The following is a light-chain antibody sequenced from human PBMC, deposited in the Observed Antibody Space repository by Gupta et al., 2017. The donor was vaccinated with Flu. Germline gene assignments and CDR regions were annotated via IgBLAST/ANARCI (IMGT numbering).Light chain of an antibody. V-gene: IGKV3-15*01. CDR3: QQYNNWPPTT. CDR2: GAS. Sequence: ATLSVSPGERATLSCRASQSVSSNLAWYQQKPGQAPRPLIYGASTRATGIPARFSGSGSGTEFTLTISSLQSEDFAVYYCQQYNNWPPTTFGQGTRLEIK. J-gene: IGKJ5*01. CDR1: QSVSSN.